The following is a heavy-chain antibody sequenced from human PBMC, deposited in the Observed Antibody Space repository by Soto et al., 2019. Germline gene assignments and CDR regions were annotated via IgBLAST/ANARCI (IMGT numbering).Heavy chain of an antibody. D-gene: IGHD2-8*02. CDR1: GFTFSSYE. J-gene: IGHJ4*02. CDR2: ISSTGSGT. Sequence: GGSLRLSCAASGFTFSSYEMHWVRQAPGKGLEWISYISSTGSGTLYADSVRGRFTMSRDNTNNSVSLQMSSLRAEDTAVYYCVRDLHEPLATDALRVANWGQGTQVTVSS. CDR3: VRDLHEPLATDALRVAN. V-gene: IGHV3-48*03.